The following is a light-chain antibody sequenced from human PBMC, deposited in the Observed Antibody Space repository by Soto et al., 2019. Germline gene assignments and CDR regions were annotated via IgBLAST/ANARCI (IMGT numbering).Light chain of an antibody. Sequence: QSVLTQPASLSGSPGQSITISCTGTSSDIGSYNLVSWYQQHPGKVPKVMIYEVDKRPSGVSNRFSGSKSGNTASLTISGLQAEDEADYYCWAYEGSNSYVFGTGTKVTVL. CDR2: EVD. J-gene: IGLJ1*01. V-gene: IGLV2-23*02. CDR1: SSDIGSYNL. CDR3: WAYEGSNSYV.